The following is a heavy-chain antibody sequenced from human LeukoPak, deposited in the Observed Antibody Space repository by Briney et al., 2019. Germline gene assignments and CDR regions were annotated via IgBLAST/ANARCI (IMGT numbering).Heavy chain of an antibody. Sequence: GESLKISCKGSGYNFVSHWIAWVRQMPGKGLEWMGIIYPGDSNTRYSPSFQGQVTISADKSITTAYLQWSSLKASDTAMYYCARLPYCGGDCFPNWFDPWGQGTLVTVSS. J-gene: IGHJ5*02. V-gene: IGHV5-51*01. CDR3: ARLPYCGGDCFPNWFDP. CDR2: IYPGDSNT. CDR1: GYNFVSHW. D-gene: IGHD2-21*02.